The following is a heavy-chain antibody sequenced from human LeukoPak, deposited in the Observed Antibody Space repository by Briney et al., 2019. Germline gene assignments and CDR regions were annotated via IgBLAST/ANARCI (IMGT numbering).Heavy chain of an antibody. CDR2: IYPGDSDT. CDR3: ARPVDIVATSPFDP. Sequence: GESLKISCKGSGYSFTSYRIGWVRQMPGKGLEWMGIIYPGDSDTRYSPSFQGQVTISADKSISTAYLQWSSLRASDTAMYCCARPVDIVATSPFDPWGQGTLVTVSS. J-gene: IGHJ5*02. D-gene: IGHD5-12*01. V-gene: IGHV5-51*01. CDR1: GYSFTSYR.